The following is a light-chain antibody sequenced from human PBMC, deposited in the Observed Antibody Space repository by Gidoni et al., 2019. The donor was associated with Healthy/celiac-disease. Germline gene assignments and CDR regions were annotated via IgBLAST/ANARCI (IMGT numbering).Light chain of an antibody. CDR2: DIN. Sequence: QSVLTPPPSVSAAHGQKVTISCSGSSSNIGNNYVSWYQQLPGTAPKLLIDDINKRPSGIPDRFSVSKSGTSATLGITGLQTGDEADYYCGTWDSSLSAGVVFGGGTKLTVL. CDR3: GTWDSSLSAGVV. J-gene: IGLJ2*01. V-gene: IGLV1-51*01. CDR1: SSNIGNNY.